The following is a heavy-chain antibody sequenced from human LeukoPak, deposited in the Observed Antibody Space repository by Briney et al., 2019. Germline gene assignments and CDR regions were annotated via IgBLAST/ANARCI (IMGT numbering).Heavy chain of an antibody. CDR3: AKVLYYYDSSGYEDY. CDR2: ISGSGGST. J-gene: IGHJ4*02. Sequence: PGGSLRLSCAASGFTFSSYAMSWVRQAPGKGLEWVSAISGSGGSTYYADSVKGRFTISRDNSKNTLYLQMNSLRAEDTAVYYCAKVLYYYDSSGYEDYWGQGTLVTVSS. CDR1: GFTFSSYA. D-gene: IGHD3-22*01. V-gene: IGHV3-23*01.